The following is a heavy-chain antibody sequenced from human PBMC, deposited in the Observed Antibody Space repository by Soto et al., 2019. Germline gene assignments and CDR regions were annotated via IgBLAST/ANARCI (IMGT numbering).Heavy chain of an antibody. CDR1: GYTLTSYA. J-gene: IGHJ5*02. CDR2: IIPIFGTA. CDR3: ARATYDILTGYYKRWFDP. D-gene: IGHD3-9*01. V-gene: IGHV1-69*13. Sequence: ASVKVSCKASGYTLTSYAISWVRQAPGQGLEWMGGIIPIFGTANYAQKFQGRVTITADESTSTAYMELSSLRSEDTAVYYCARATYDILTGYYKRWFDPWGQGTLVTVSS.